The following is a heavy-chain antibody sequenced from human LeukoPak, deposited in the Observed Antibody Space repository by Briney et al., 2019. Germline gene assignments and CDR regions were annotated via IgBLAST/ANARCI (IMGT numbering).Heavy chain of an antibody. CDR1: GFSLSNYG. CDR3: ARLKLLWSNYFDY. Sequence: GGSLRLSCAAPGFSLSNYGMNWVRQAPGKGLEWVANIKQDGSEKYYVDSVKGRFTISRDNAKNSLYLQMNSLRAEDTAVYYCARLKLLWSNYFDYWGQGTLVTVSS. D-gene: IGHD2-2*01. V-gene: IGHV3-7*01. J-gene: IGHJ4*02. CDR2: IKQDGSEK.